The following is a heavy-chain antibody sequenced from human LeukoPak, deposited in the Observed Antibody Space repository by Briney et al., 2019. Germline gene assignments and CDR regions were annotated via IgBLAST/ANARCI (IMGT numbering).Heavy chain of an antibody. CDR1: VYSFTNYG. J-gene: IGHJ4*02. CDR3: ARAPRVASTGRFDY. V-gene: IGHV1-18*01. D-gene: IGHD6-13*01. CDR2: ISGYTGNT. Sequence: ASVNVSCTASVYSFTNYGVNWVRQAPGQGREWLGWISGYTGNTDYAQKFQGRVTMTTDTSTTTAYMELRSLRSDDTAVYYCARAPRVASTGRFDYWGQGALVTVSS.